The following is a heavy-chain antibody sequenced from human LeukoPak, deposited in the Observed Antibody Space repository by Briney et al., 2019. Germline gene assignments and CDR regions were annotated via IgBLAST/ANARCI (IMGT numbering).Heavy chain of an antibody. D-gene: IGHD2-2*01. CDR1: GGSFSGYY. Sequence: SSETLSLTCAVYGGSFSGYYWSWIRQPPGKGLEWIGEINHSGSTNYNPSLKSRVTISVDTSKNQFSLKLSSVTAADTAVYYCARESFLLGYCSSTSCYAGYNWFDPWGQGTLVTVSS. V-gene: IGHV4-34*01. J-gene: IGHJ5*02. CDR2: INHSGST. CDR3: ARESFLLGYCSSTSCYAGYNWFDP.